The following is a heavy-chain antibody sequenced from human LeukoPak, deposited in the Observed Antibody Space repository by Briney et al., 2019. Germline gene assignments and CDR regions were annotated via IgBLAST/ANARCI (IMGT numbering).Heavy chain of an antibody. D-gene: IGHD5-18*01. CDR2: ISGSGGST. V-gene: IGHV3-23*01. CDR1: GFTFSSYA. CDR3: AKGGIGSRSGLDY. Sequence: GGSLRLSCAASGFTFSSYAMSWVRQAPGKGLEWVSAISGSGGSTYYADSVKGRFTISRDNSKNTLYLQMNSLRDEDTAVYYCAKGGIGSRSGLDYWGQGTLVTVSS. J-gene: IGHJ4*02.